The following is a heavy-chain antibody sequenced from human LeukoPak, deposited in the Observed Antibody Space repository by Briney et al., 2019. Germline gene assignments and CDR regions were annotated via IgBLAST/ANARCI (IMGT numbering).Heavy chain of an antibody. CDR3: ARRMYSSGWYITGNHDYGMDV. CDR2: INTNTGNP. V-gene: IGHV7-4-1*02. J-gene: IGHJ6*02. D-gene: IGHD6-19*01. CDR1: GYTFTSYA. Sequence: ASVKVSCKASGYTFTSYAMNWVRQAPGQGLEWMGWINTNTGNPTYAQGFTGRFVFSLDTSVSTAYLQISSLKAEDTAVYYCARRMYSSGWYITGNHDYGMDVWGQGTTVTVSS.